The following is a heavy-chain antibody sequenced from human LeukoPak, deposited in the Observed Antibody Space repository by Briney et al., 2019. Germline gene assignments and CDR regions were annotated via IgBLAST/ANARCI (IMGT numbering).Heavy chain of an antibody. V-gene: IGHV1-8*02. Sequence: SVKVSCKASVSTFSNFDVHWVRQAPGQGLEWMAWMNPGSGDTGYEGKFQARLTMSRNTSITTASMELSSLTSEDTAVYYCARSRRGYYMDVWGKGTTVIVSS. J-gene: IGHJ6*03. CDR2: MNPGSGDT. CDR3: ARSRRGYYMDV. CDR1: VSTFSNFD.